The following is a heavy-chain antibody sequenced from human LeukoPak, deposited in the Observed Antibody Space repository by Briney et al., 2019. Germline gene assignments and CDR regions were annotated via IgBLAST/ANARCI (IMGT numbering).Heavy chain of an antibody. CDR1: GGTFSSYA. CDR2: IIPIFGTA. J-gene: IGHJ3*02. V-gene: IGHV1-69*05. Sequence: SVKVSCKASGGTFSSYAISWVRQAPGQGLEWMGGIIPIFGTANYAQKFQGRVTITTDESTSTAYMELSSLRSEDTAVYYCAREVTGTTGPDAFDIWGQGTMVTVSS. CDR3: AREVTGTTGPDAFDI. D-gene: IGHD1-7*01.